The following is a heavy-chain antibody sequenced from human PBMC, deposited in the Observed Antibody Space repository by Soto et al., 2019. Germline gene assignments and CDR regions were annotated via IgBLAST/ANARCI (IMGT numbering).Heavy chain of an antibody. CDR2: IKQDGSEK. CDR1: GFTFSSYW. CDR3: ARMQLATLDAFDI. J-gene: IGHJ3*02. D-gene: IGHD6-13*01. Sequence: GGSLRLSCAASGFTFSSYWMSWVRQAPGKGLEWVGNIKQDGSEKYYVDSVKGRFTICRDNAKNSLYLQMNSLRAEDTSVYYCARMQLATLDAFDIWGQGTMVTVSS. V-gene: IGHV3-7*05.